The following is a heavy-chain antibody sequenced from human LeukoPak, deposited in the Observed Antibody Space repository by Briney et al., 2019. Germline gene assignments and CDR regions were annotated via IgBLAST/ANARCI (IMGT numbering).Heavy chain of an antibody. V-gene: IGHV3-53*01. Sequence: GGSLRLSCAASELSVSTNCMTWVRQAPGKGLEWVSFIYSDGSTYYADSVRGRFTISRDKSKNTVYLQMNSLRAEDTAVYYCARRAGIYSHPYDYWGQGTLVTVS. CDR3: ARRAGIYSHPYDY. CDR2: IYSDGST. J-gene: IGHJ4*02. CDR1: ELSVSTNC. D-gene: IGHD1-14*01.